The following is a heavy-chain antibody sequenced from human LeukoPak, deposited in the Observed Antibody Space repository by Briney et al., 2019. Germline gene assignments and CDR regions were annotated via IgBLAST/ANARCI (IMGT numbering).Heavy chain of an antibody. CDR2: INHSGST. V-gene: IGHV4-39*07. D-gene: IGHD3-22*01. Sequence: SETLSLTCTVSGGSISSSSYYWGWIRQPPGKGLEWIGEINHSGSTNYNPSLKSRVTISVDTSKNQFSLKLSSVTAADTAVYYCARGAYDSSGYYPIWFDPWGQGTLVTVSS. CDR3: ARGAYDSSGYYPIWFDP. CDR1: GGSISSSSYY. J-gene: IGHJ5*02.